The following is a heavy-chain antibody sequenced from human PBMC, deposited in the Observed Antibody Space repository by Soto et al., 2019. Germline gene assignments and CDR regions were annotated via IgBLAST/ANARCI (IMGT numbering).Heavy chain of an antibody. CDR1: GGTFSSYA. V-gene: IGHV1-69*01. CDR3: ARDQTGTPVYYYYGMDV. CDR2: IIPIFGTA. D-gene: IGHD1-1*01. Sequence: QVQLVQSGAEVKKPGSSVKVSCKASGGTFSSYAISWVRQAPGQGLEWMGGIIPIFGTANYAQKFQGRVTITADESTSTAYIELSSLRSEDTAVYYCARDQTGTPVYYYYGMDVWGQGTTVTVSS. J-gene: IGHJ6*02.